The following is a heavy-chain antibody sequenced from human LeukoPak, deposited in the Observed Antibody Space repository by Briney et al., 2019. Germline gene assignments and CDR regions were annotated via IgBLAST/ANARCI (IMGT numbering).Heavy chain of an antibody. D-gene: IGHD3-10*01. J-gene: IGHJ5*02. V-gene: IGHV1-2*02. CDR3: ARDGSGSYYKEYNWFDP. Sequence: GASVKVSCKASGYTFTGYYMHWVRQAPGQGLEWMGWINPNSGGTNYAQKFQGRVTMTRDTSISTAYMELSRLRSDDTAVYYCARDGSGSYYKEYNWFDPWGQGTLVTVSS. CDR2: INPNSGGT. CDR1: GYTFTGYY.